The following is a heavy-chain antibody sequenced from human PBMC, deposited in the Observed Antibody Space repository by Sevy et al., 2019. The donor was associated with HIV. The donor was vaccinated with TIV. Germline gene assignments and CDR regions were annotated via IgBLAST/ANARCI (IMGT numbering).Heavy chain of an antibody. CDR1: GFTFSSYA. CDR2: ISGSGGST. V-gene: IGHV3-23*01. D-gene: IGHD3-22*01. CDR3: ANRDPSSGYRFDY. Sequence: GGSLRLSCAASGFTFSSYAMSWVRQAPGKGLEWVSAISGSGGSTYYADSVKGRFTISTDKSKNTRYLQMNSLRAEDTAVYDCANRDPSSGYRFDYWGQGTLVTVSS. J-gene: IGHJ4*02.